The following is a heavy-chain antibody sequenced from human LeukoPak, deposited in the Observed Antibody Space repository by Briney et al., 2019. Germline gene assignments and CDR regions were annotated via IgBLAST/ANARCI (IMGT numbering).Heavy chain of an antibody. J-gene: IGHJ5*02. CDR2: IFYSGNT. Sequence: SETLSLTCTVSGDSISRYNWNWIRQSPGKGLEWIGYIFYSGNTNYNPSLKSRVTISLDTSKSQFSLKLSSVTAADAAVYYCARRHKMSGSDGDTWRDPWGQGKLVTVSS. CDR1: GDSISRYN. D-gene: IGHD3-3*01. CDR3: ARRHKMSGSDGDTWRDP. V-gene: IGHV4-59*08.